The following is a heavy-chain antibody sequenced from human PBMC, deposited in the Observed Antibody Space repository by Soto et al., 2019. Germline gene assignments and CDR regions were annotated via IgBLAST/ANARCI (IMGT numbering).Heavy chain of an antibody. J-gene: IGHJ4*02. V-gene: IGHV1-46*01. D-gene: IGHD5-12*01. Sequence: QVQLVQSGAEVKKPGASVKVSCKASGYTFTGYYMHWVRQAPGQGLEWMGWINPSGGSTSYAQKFQGRVTMTRDTSTSTVYMELSSLRSEDTAVYYCATVEMATINPFDYWGQGTLVTVSS. CDR2: INPSGGST. CDR3: ATVEMATINPFDY. CDR1: GYTFTGYY.